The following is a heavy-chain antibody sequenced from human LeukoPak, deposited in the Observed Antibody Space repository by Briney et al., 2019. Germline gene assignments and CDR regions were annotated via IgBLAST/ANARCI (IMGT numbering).Heavy chain of an antibody. Sequence: RPGGSLRLSCEASGLTFTRYWMHWVRQAPGKGLMWVSRVNSDGSSTIYADSVKGRFTISRDNAKNTVFLQMNSLSAEDTAMYYCATGGAQYYDYWGQETVVTVSS. CDR3: ATGGAQYYDY. V-gene: IGHV3-74*01. D-gene: IGHD2/OR15-2a*01. CDR2: VNSDGSST. J-gene: IGHJ4*02. CDR1: GLTFTRYW.